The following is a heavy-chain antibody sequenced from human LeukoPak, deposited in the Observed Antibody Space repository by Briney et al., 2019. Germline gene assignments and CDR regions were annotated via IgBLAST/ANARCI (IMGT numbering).Heavy chain of an antibody. Sequence: SETLSLTCTVSGGSISSYYWSWIRQPPGKGLKWIGYIYYSGSTNYNPSLKSRLTISVDTSKNQFSLKLSSVTAADTAVYYCARDPPPGYCSGGSCYGYYYYYGMDVWGQGTTVTVSS. CDR3: ARDPPPGYCSGGSCYGYYYYYGMDV. CDR2: IYYSGST. V-gene: IGHV4-59*12. CDR1: GGSISSYY. D-gene: IGHD2-15*01. J-gene: IGHJ6*02.